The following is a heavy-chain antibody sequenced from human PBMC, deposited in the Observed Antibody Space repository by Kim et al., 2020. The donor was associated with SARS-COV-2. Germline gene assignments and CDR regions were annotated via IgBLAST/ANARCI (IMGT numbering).Heavy chain of an antibody. J-gene: IGHJ5*01. CDR2: IKPDGSDK. D-gene: IGHD2-2*01. Sequence: GGPLRLSCAASGFTFSDYWMNWVRQAPGKGREWVGNIKPDGSDKYYVGSVKGRLTNSRDNAKTSLYLQMNSLRADDTAMYYFSRDSRSLTADSWGQGTLVTVSA. V-gene: IGHV3-7*01. CDR3: SRDSRSLTADS. CDR1: GFTFSDYW.